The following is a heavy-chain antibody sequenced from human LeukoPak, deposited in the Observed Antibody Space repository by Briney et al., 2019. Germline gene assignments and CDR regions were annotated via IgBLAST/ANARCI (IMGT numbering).Heavy chain of an antibody. Sequence: VASVKVSCKASGGTFSIYAISWVRQAPGQGLEWMGRIIPIFGIANYAQKFQGRVTITADKSTSTAYMELSSLRSEDTAVYYCARSTKYSSSYYYYGMDVWGQGTTVTVSS. D-gene: IGHD6-6*01. J-gene: IGHJ6*02. CDR2: IIPIFGIA. CDR1: GGTFSIYA. CDR3: ARSTKYSSSYYYYGMDV. V-gene: IGHV1-69*04.